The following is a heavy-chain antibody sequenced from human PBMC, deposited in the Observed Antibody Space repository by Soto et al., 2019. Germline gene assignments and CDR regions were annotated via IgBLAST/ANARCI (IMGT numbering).Heavy chain of an antibody. D-gene: IGHD2-8*01. J-gene: IGHJ4*02. CDR2: ISTNSGNT. Sequence: SVKLSCNTSGYTFSSYSINWVRQAPGQGLEWMAWISTNSGNTHYAERVQGRVTVTLDKSARAAFMEMWGLTSDDTAVYFCARDNGYYDFWGQGTLVTVSS. CDR1: GYTFSSYS. CDR3: ARDNGYYDF. V-gene: IGHV1-18*01.